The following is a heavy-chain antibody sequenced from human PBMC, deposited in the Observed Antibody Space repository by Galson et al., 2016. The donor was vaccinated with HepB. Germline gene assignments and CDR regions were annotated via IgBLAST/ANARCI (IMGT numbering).Heavy chain of an antibody. D-gene: IGHD6-13*01. Sequence: SETLSLTCTVSGGSISSSSYYWGWIRQPPGKGLEWIGSIYYSGSTYYNPSLKSRVTISVDTSKNQFSLKLSSVTAADTAVYYCARDRGSSWDIDYYYGMEVWGPGTTVPGSS. CDR3: ARDRGSSWDIDYYYGMEV. V-gene: IGHV4-39*07. J-gene: IGHJ6*02. CDR2: IYYSGST. CDR1: GGSISSSSYY.